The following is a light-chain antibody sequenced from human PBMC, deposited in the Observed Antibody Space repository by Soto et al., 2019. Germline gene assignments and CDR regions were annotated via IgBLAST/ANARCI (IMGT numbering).Light chain of an antibody. V-gene: IGKV1-9*01. J-gene: IGKJ1*01. CDR2: AAS. CDR1: QGISSY. Sequence: DIQLTQSPSFLSASVGDRVTITWRASQGISSYLAWYQQKPGKAPKLLIYAASTLQSGVPSRFSGSGSGTEFTLTISSLQPEDFATYYCQQLNSYPLTFGQGTKVDIK. CDR3: QQLNSYPLT.